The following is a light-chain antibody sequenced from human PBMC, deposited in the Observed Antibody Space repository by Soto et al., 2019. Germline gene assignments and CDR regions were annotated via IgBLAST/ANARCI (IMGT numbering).Light chain of an antibody. V-gene: IGKV3-15*01. J-gene: IGKJ5*01. CDR1: QSVSSN. Sequence: EIEMTQSPATLSVSPGERATLSCRASQSVSSNLAWYQQKPGQAPRLLIYGASTRATGIPARFSGSGSGTEFTLTISSLQSEDFAVYYCQQYNNWPPVITFGQGTRLEIK. CDR3: QQYNNWPPVIT. CDR2: GAS.